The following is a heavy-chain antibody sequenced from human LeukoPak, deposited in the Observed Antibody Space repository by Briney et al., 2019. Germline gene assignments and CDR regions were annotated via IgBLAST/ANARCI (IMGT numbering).Heavy chain of an antibody. CDR3: ARVPYCGGDCYSNWFDP. V-gene: IGHV3-20*04. D-gene: IGHD2-21*02. CDR1: GFTFDDYG. CDR2: INWNGGST. Sequence: GRSLRLSCAASGFTFDDYGMSWVRQAPGKGLEWVSGINWNGGSTGYADSVKGRFTISRDNAKNSVYLQMNSLRAEVPALYYCARVPYCGGDCYSNWFDPWGQGTLVTVSS. J-gene: IGHJ5*02.